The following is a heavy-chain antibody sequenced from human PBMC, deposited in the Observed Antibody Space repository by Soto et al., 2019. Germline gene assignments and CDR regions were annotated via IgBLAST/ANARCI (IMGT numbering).Heavy chain of an antibody. CDR1: GFTFSDFH. V-gene: IGHV3-11*01. J-gene: IGHJ6*02. D-gene: IGHD1-7*01. CDR3: GERIGGTTGHDFDV. Sequence: QVQLVESGGGLVKPGGSLRLSCAASGFTFSDFHMIWVCQAPGKGLEWISYIYRGGSTVSYADSVQGRSTISRDNAKNSLYLQLDSPGVEDTAVYYWGERIGGTTGHDFDVWGQGTTVTISS. CDR2: IYRGGSTV.